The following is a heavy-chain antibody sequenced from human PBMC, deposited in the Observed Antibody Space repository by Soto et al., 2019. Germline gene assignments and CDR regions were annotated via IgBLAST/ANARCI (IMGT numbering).Heavy chain of an antibody. CDR1: GGSFSGYF. Sequence: PSETLSLTCGVNGGSFSGYFWSWIRQPPGRGLEWIGEIDDGGSTKYNPSLKSRVTISLDTSKSQFSLTLDSTTAADTAVYYCSRTPYRKRLIRSYYYYGMDGWGQGTTVTVSS. V-gene: IGHV4-34*01. D-gene: IGHD3-16*01. CDR3: SRTPYRKRLIRSYYYYGMDG. CDR2: IDDGGST. J-gene: IGHJ6*02.